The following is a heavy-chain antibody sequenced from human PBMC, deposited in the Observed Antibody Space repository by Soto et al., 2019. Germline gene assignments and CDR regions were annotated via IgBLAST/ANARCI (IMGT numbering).Heavy chain of an antibody. V-gene: IGHV4-59*01. CDR3: ARDRIAACGTEVAWDI. CDR1: GGSISTYY. D-gene: IGHD6-13*01. J-gene: IGHJ3*02. CDR2: IYYSGTT. Sequence: QVRLQESGPGLVKPSETLSLTCIVSGGSISTYYWYWILQPPGKVLEWIGFIYYSGTTNYNPSLKSGVTISVGTSKNQFSLQLSAVTAADTAVYYCARDRIAACGTEVAWDIWGQGTMVTVS.